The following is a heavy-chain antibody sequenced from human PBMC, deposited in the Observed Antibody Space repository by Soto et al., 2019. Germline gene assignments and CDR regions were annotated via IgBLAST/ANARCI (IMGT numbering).Heavy chain of an antibody. J-gene: IGHJ5*01. CDR1: GFTFSSYA. CDR2: ISGSGVTT. V-gene: IGHV3-23*01. D-gene: IGHD3-9*01. CDR3: AKLRYFDWSAYNWFEY. Sequence: EVQLLESGGGLVQPGGSLRLSCAASGFTFSSYAVTWVRQAPGKGLEWVSGISGSGVTTSYADSVKGRFTVSRDNSKNTLYLQMNSLRVEDTAVYHCAKLRYFDWSAYNWFEYWGQGTPVTVSS.